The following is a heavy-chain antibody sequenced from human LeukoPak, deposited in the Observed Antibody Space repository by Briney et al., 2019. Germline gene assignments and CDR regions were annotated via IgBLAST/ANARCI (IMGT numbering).Heavy chain of an antibody. CDR3: ARDRSVRGEVTGYGTDV. D-gene: IGHD3-10*01. Sequence: GGSLRLSCAASGFTFSGYGMHWVRQAPGKGLEWVAIIWHDGSNKYYADSVKGRFTISRDNSKNTLYLQMNSLRAEDTAVYYCARDRSVRGEVTGYGTDVWGQGTTVTVSS. V-gene: IGHV3-33*01. CDR1: GFTFSGYG. J-gene: IGHJ6*02. CDR2: IWHDGSNK.